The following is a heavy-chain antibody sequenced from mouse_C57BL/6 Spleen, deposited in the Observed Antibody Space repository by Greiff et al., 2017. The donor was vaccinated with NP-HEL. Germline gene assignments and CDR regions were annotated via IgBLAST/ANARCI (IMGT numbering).Heavy chain of an antibody. Sequence: QVHVKQSGAELVKPGASVKLSCKASGYTFTSYWMHWVKQRPGQGLEWIGMIHPNSGSTNYNEKFKSKATLTVDKSSSTAYMQLSSLTSEDSAVYYCARRVTTVVADYFDYWGQGTTLTVSS. CDR2: IHPNSGST. D-gene: IGHD1-1*01. V-gene: IGHV1-64*01. CDR3: ARRVTTVVADYFDY. CDR1: GYTFTSYW. J-gene: IGHJ2*01.